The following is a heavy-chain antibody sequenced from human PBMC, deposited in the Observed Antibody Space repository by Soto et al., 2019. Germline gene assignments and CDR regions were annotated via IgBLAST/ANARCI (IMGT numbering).Heavy chain of an antibody. CDR3: ARGTSYYYYGMDV. J-gene: IGHJ6*02. CDR1: GGSFSGYY. D-gene: IGHD2-2*01. Sequence: TLSLTCAVYGGSFSGYYWSWIRQPPGKGLEWIGEINHSGSTNYNPSLKSRVTISVDTSKNQFSLKLSSVTAADTAVYYCARGTSYYYYGMDVWGQGTTVTVSS. V-gene: IGHV4-34*01. CDR2: INHSGST.